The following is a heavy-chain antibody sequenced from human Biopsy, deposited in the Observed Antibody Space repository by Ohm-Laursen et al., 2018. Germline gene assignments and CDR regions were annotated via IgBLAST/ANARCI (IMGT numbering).Heavy chain of an antibody. Sequence: SDTLSLTGTVSGGCMSSYYWTWMRQPQGKGMEWIGYICNSGSTNYNPSLKSRVTISVAVDTSKSQFSLRLRSVTAADTAMYYCARGEAGVYDALDIWGQGTMVIVSS. CDR1: GGCMSSYY. J-gene: IGHJ3*02. CDR3: ARGEAGVYDALDI. CDR2: ICNSGST. D-gene: IGHD3-10*01. V-gene: IGHV4-59*07.